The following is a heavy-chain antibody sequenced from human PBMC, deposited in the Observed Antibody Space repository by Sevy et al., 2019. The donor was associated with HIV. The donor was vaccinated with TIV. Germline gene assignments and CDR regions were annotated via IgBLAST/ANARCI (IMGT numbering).Heavy chain of an antibody. CDR3: TTEGAD. CDR2: VRSKGDGGTA. J-gene: IGHJ1*01. Sequence: GGSLRLSCAASGFSFSDAWLSWVRQVPGKGLEWVGRVRSKGDGGTAEYAAPVKGSFTIARDDSKNTMYVQMNNLKNEDTGIYYCTTEGADWGQGTLVTVSS. V-gene: IGHV3-15*01. CDR1: GFSFSDAW.